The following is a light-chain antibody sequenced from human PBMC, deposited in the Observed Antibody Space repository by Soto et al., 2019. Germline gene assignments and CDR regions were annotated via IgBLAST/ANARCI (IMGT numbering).Light chain of an antibody. V-gene: IGLV2-14*03. CDR1: SSDIGGNDY. Sequence: SVLTQPASVSDSPGQSITISCTGTSSDIGGNDYVSWYRQYPGEAPKLIIYDVAKRPSGVPDRIFASKSGNTASLTVSGLQADDDATYYCSSFKGTKSVVYGTGTKATV. J-gene: IGLJ1*01. CDR3: SSFKGTKSVV. CDR2: DVA.